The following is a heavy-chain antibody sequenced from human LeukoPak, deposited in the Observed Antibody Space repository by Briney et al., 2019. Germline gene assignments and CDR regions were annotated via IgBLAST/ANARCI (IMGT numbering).Heavy chain of an antibody. CDR1: GFTFSSYS. V-gene: IGHV3-66*01. CDR3: AIMITFGGVISNDY. D-gene: IGHD3-16*02. CDR2: IYSGGST. J-gene: IGHJ4*02. Sequence: GGSLRLSCAASGFTFSSYSMNWVRQAPGKGLEWVSVIYSGGSTYYADSVKGRFTISRDNSKNTLYLQMNSLRAEDTAVYYCAIMITFGGVISNDYWGQGTLVTVSS.